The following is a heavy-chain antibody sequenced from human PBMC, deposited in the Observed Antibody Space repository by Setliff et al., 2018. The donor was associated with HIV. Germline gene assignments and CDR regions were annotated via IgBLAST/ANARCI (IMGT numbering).Heavy chain of an antibody. CDR3: AREGDYVWGGSFDY. V-gene: IGHV4-59*12. CDR2: IYYSGST. CDR1: GVSISRYY. Sequence: SETLSLTCTVSGVSISRYYWTWIRQSPGKGLEWIGYIYYSGSTNYNPSLKSRVTISVDTSKNQFSLKLSSVTAADTAVYYCAREGDYVWGGSFDYWGQGTLVTVSS. D-gene: IGHD3-16*01. J-gene: IGHJ4*02.